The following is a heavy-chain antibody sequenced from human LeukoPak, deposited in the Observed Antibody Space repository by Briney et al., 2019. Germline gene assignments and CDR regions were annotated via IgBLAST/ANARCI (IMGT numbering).Heavy chain of an antibody. D-gene: IGHD3-9*01. Sequence: GGSLRLSCAASGFTFSSYAMSWVRQAPGKGLEWVSAISGSGGSTYYADSVKGRFTISRDNSKNTLYLQMNSLRAEDTAVYYCAKAVWDILSGFPRDWGQGTLVTVSS. V-gene: IGHV3-23*01. CDR2: ISGSGGST. J-gene: IGHJ4*02. CDR1: GFTFSSYA. CDR3: AKAVWDILSGFPRD.